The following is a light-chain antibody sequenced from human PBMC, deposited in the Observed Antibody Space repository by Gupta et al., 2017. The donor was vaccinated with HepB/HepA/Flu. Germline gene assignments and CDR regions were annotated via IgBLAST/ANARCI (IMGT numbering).Light chain of an antibody. V-gene: IGKV1-12*01. CDR2: SAY. J-gene: IGKJ2*04. Sequence: DIQMTQSPSSVSASVGDTVTITCRASQDINWWLAWYQQKPGEAPRPLIYSAYTLQSGVPSRFSGSGFGTNFTLTISSLQPEDSANYYCLQPDSFPRSFGQGTKLEI. CDR1: QDINWW. CDR3: LQPDSFPRS.